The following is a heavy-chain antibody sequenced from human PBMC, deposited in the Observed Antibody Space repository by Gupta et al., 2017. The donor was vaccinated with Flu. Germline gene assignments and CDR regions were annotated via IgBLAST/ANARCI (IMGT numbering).Heavy chain of an antibody. CDR2: VYYGGTT. CDR3: ARGDTYYKNWFDI. D-gene: IGHD3-10*01. V-gene: IGHV4-59*13. J-gene: IGHJ5*02. Sequence: SRESPGKGLEWIGLVYYGGTTNFNPSLKSRVTMSIDTSQNQFSIELTSVTAADTAVYYCARGDTYYKNWFDIWGQGTLVTVSS.